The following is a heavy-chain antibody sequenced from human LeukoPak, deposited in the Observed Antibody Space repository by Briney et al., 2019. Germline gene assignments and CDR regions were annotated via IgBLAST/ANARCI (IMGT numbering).Heavy chain of an antibody. D-gene: IGHD6-6*01. J-gene: IGHJ3*02. CDR1: GFTFSSYA. CDR2: ISGSGGST. CDR3: ARVIAAVLAFDI. V-gene: IGHV3-23*01. Sequence: GGSLRLSCAASGFTFSSYAMSWVRQAPGKGLEWVSAISGSGGSTYYADSVKGRSTISRDNAKNSLYLQMNSLRAEDTAVYYCARVIAAVLAFDIWGQGTMVTVSS.